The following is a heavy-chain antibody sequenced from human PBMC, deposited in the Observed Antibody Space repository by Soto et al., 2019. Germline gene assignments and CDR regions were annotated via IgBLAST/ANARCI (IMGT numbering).Heavy chain of an antibody. CDR2: IYYSGST. Sequence: TETLSLTCSVSGGSINSSSYFWGWVRQPPGKGLEWIGSIYYSGSTYYNPSLRSRVTISVDTSKNQFSLKLSSVTAADTAVFYCARHYSSGSRNWFDPWGQGTLVTVSS. D-gene: IGHD6-19*01. CDR3: ARHYSSGSRNWFDP. J-gene: IGHJ5*02. CDR1: GGSINSSSYF. V-gene: IGHV4-39*01.